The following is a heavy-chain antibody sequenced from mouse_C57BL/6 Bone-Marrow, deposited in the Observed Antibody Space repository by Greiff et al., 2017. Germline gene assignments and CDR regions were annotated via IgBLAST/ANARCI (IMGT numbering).Heavy chain of an antibody. CDR1: GFNIKDYY. CDR2: IDPENGDT. V-gene: IGHV14-4*01. Sequence: VQLQQSGAELVRPGASVKLSCTASGFNIKDYYMHWVKQRPEQGLEWIGWIDPENGDTEYAPKFQGKATITADTSSNTAYLQLSSLTSEDTAVYYCTTSSYGNLYFDYWGQGTTLTVSS. CDR3: TTSSYGNLYFDY. D-gene: IGHD2-1*01. J-gene: IGHJ2*01.